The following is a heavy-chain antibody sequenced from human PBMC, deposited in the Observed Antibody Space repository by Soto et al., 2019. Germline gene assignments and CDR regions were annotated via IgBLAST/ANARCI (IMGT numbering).Heavy chain of an antibody. Sequence: QVQLVQSGAEVKKPGSSVKVSCKASGGTFSSYTISWVRQAPGQGLEWMGRIIPILGIANYAQKFQGRVTITADKYTSTAYMELSSLRSEDTAVYYCARDRGEYYYDSSGSDYWGQGTLVTVSS. J-gene: IGHJ4*02. V-gene: IGHV1-69*08. CDR1: GGTFSSYT. CDR3: ARDRGEYYYDSSGSDY. CDR2: IIPILGIA. D-gene: IGHD3-22*01.